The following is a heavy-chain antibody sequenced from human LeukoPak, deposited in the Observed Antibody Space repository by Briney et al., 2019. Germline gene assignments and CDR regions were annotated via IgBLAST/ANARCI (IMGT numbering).Heavy chain of an antibody. CDR3: AKVGSGWLNYYMDV. CDR1: GFTFSSYG. CDR2: ISGSGGST. J-gene: IGHJ6*03. V-gene: IGHV3-23*01. D-gene: IGHD6-19*01. Sequence: SGGTLRLSCAASGFTFSSYGMSWVRQAPGKGLEWVSAISGSGGSTYYADSVKGRFTISRDNSKNTLYLQMNSLRAEDTAVYYCAKVGSGWLNYYMDVWGKGTTATISS.